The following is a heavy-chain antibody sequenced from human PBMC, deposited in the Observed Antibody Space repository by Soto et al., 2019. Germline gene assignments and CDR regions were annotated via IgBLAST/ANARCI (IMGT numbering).Heavy chain of an antibody. J-gene: IGHJ4*02. CDR3: ARGGGYCSGGSCYGVVY. D-gene: IGHD2-15*01. CDR1: GYTFTSYY. Sequence: ASVKVSCKASGYTFTSYYMHWVRQAPGQGLEWMGIINPSGGSTSYAQKFQGRVTITRDTSTSTVYMELSSLRSEDTAVYYCARGGGYCSGGSCYGVVYWGQGTLVTVSS. V-gene: IGHV1-46*03. CDR2: INPSGGST.